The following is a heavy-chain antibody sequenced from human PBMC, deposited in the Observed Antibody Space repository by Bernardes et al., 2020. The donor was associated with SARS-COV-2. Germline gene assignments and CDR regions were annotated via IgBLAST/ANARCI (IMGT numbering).Heavy chain of an antibody. CDR1: GFTFSSHA. CDR2: ISGNGVHT. CDR3: ARWPADCTADSCYPHFDY. V-gene: IGHV3-23*01. J-gene: IGHJ4*02. Sequence: GGSLRLSCAASGFTFSSHAMTWVRQAPGKGLDWVSAISGNGVHTYYADSVKGRFTVFRDNSENTLFLQMDSLQADDTALYYCARWPADCTADSCYPHFDYWGQGTLVSVSS. D-gene: IGHD2-8*02.